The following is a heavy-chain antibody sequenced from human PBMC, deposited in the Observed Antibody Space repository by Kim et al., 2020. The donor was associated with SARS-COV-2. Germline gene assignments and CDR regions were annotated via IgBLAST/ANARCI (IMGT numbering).Heavy chain of an antibody. V-gene: IGHV4-59*01. J-gene: IGHJ6*02. CDR3: ARAKGTRGYYYYYGMDV. CDR1: GGSISSYY. D-gene: IGHD1-1*01. Sequence: SETLSLTCTVSGGSISSYYWSWIRQPPGKGLEWIGYIYYSGSTNYNPSLKSRVTISVDTSKNQFSLKLSSVTAADTAVYYCARAKGTRGYYYYYGMDVWGQGTTVTVSS. CDR2: IYYSGST.